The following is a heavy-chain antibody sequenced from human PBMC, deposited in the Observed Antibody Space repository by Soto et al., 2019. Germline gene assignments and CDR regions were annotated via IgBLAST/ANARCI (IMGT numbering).Heavy chain of an antibody. CDR2: IDSDGNST. V-gene: IGHV3-74*03. J-gene: IGHJ4*02. CDR1: GFTFSSYW. CDR3: VRDDVGVGIDY. D-gene: IGHD1-26*01. Sequence: EVQLVESGGGLVQPGGSLRLSCAASGFTFSSYWMHCVRQVPGKGLVWVSHIDSDGNSTTYADSVKGRFTISRDNAKNTVYLQMNSLRAEDTAVYYCVRDDVGVGIDYWGLGTLVTVSS.